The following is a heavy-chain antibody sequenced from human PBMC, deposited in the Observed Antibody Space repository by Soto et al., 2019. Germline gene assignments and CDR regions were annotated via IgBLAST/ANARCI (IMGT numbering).Heavy chain of an antibody. CDR1: GYSFTSYW. V-gene: IGHV5-51*01. J-gene: IGHJ3*02. CDR3: ARESYSGYDDHDAFDI. D-gene: IGHD5-12*01. Sequence: GESLKISCKGSGYSFTSYWIGWVRQMPGRGLEWMGIIYPGDSDTRYSPSFQGQVTISADKSISTAYLQWSSLKASDTAMYYCARESYSGYDDHDAFDIWGQGTMVTVSS. CDR2: IYPGDSDT.